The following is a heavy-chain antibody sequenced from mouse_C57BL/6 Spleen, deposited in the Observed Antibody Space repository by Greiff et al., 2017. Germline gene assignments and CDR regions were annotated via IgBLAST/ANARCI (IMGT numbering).Heavy chain of an antibody. D-gene: IGHD2-2*01. CDR1: GFSLTSYG. Sequence: VKLKQSGPGLVQPSQSLSITCTVSGFSLTSYGVHWVRQSPGQGLEWLGVIWSGGSTDYNAAFISGLSISKDNSKSQVIFKMNSLQADDTAIYYCARTGCDYWGQGTTLTVSS. CDR2: IWSGGST. V-gene: IGHV2-2*01. CDR3: ARTGCDY. J-gene: IGHJ2*01.